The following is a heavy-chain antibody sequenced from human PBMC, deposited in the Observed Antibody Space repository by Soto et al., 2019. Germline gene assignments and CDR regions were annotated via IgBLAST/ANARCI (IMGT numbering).Heavy chain of an antibody. D-gene: IGHD4-17*01. V-gene: IGHV4-31*03. CDR3: ARGDVGDYEKIITLDV. Sequence: SETLSLTSPLSAGSISSGGEYWSWIRQHPGKGLEWIGYMYYRGSTYYNPSLKSRVSISVDTTKNQFSLKLTSVTAAGTAVYFFARGDVGDYEKIITLDVWGRGTIGNVS. CDR1: AGSISSGGEY. CDR2: MYYRGST. J-gene: IGHJ3*01.